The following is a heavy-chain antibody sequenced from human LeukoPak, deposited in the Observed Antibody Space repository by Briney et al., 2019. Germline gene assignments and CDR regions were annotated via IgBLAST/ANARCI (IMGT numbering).Heavy chain of an antibody. CDR2: IDTSGRNT. D-gene: IGHD6-13*01. Sequence: GGSLRLSCTSSGFTFSKYAMTWVRQAPGKGLHWISSIDTSGRNTYYADSVKGRFTISRDNSKNTLHLQMNSLRAEDTAVYYCAKTRPLDSSSWSHGDYWGQGTLVTVSS. J-gene: IGHJ4*02. V-gene: IGHV3-23*01. CDR1: GFTFSKYA. CDR3: AKTRPLDSSSWSHGDY.